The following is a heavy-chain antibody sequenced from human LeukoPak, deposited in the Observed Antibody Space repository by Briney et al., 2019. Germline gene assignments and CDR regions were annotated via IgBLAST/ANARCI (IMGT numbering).Heavy chain of an antibody. CDR3: AREKIQLTMVRGVMDQNWFDP. D-gene: IGHD3-10*01. CDR2: ISSSSSYI. Sequence: GGSLRLSCAASGFTFSSYSMNWVRQAPGKGLEWVSSISSSSSYIYYADSVKGRFTISRDNAKNSLYLQMNSLRAEDTAVYYCAREKIQLTMVRGVMDQNWFDPWGQGTLVTVSS. V-gene: IGHV3-21*01. CDR1: GFTFSSYS. J-gene: IGHJ5*02.